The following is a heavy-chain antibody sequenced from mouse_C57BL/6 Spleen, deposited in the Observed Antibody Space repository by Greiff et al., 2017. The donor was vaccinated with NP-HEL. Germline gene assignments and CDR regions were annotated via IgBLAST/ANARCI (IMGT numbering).Heavy chain of an antibody. Sequence: VQVVESGPGLVQPSQRLSITCTVSGFSLTSYGVHWVRQSPGKGLEWLGVIWSGGSTDYNAAFISRLSISKDNSKSQVFFKMNSLQADDTAIYYCARKNYGSSYGYAMDYWGQGTSVTVSS. CDR1: GFSLTSYG. D-gene: IGHD1-1*01. CDR2: IWSGGST. CDR3: ARKNYGSSYGYAMDY. J-gene: IGHJ4*01. V-gene: IGHV2-2*01.